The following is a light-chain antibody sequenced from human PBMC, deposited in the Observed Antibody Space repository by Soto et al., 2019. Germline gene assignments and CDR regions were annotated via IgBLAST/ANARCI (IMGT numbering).Light chain of an antibody. CDR2: AAS. V-gene: IGKV1-39*01. CDR1: QSISNF. CDR3: QQSYRTPYT. Sequence: IQLTQSPSSLSASVGDRVTITCRAGQSISNFLNWYQHKPGKAPNLLIYAASSLLSGVPSRFSGSGSGTAVTLTITSLQHEDFATYYCQQSYRTPYTFGQGTKLEIK. J-gene: IGKJ2*01.